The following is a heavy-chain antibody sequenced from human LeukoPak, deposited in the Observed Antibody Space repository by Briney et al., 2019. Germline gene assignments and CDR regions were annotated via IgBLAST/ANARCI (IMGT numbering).Heavy chain of an antibody. D-gene: IGHD2-15*01. V-gene: IGHV4-31*03. CDR3: VRSPVRGYYFDF. J-gene: IGHJ4*02. Sequence: SETLSLTCTDSGDSISSDTYSWHWIRQHPGKGLEWIGYIYHSGNTYYNPSLKSRVTISVDTSKRQFFLNLNSVTAADTAIYHCVRSPVRGYYFDFWGQGALVTVPS. CDR2: IYHSGNT. CDR1: GDSISSDTYS.